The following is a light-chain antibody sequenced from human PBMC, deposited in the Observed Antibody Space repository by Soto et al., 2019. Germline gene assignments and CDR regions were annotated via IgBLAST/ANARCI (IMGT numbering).Light chain of an antibody. CDR2: EVT. J-gene: IGLJ3*02. V-gene: IGLV2-14*01. CDR3: SSYTTTSSRV. Sequence: QSALTQPASVSGSPGQSVTISCTGTSSDIGSYNYVSWYQHHPGKVPNLMIYEVTNRPSGVSNRFSGSKSGNTAFLTISRLQADDEPDYYCSSYTTTSSRVFGGGTKVTVL. CDR1: SSDIGSYNY.